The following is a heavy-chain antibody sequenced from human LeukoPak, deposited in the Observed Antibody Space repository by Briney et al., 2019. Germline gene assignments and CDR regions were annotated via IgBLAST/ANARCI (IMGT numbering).Heavy chain of an antibody. D-gene: IGHD3-22*01. Sequence: VKPSETLSLTCTISSGSISSSSYYWGWIRQPPGKGLEWIADIYYSGSTYYNPSLKSRVSISIDTSNNHFSLRLSSVTAADTALYYCARRRYYDSTGYLDWGQGTLVTVSS. CDR3: ARRRYYDSTGYLD. V-gene: IGHV4-39*02. CDR2: IYYSGST. CDR1: SGSISSSSYY. J-gene: IGHJ1*01.